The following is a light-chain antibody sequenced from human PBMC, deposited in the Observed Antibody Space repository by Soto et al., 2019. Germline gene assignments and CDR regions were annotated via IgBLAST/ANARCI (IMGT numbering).Light chain of an antibody. CDR1: SGSIANNY. CDR2: ENN. J-gene: IGLJ2*01. CDR3: QSYDSDFVV. V-gene: IGLV6-57*04. Sequence: NFMLTQPHSVSESPGKTLSISCTRSSGSIANNYVQWYQQRPGSAPTTVIYENNQRLSGVPDRFSGSTDGSSNSALLTISGLQTEDEADYYCQSYDSDFVVFGGGTKLTVL.